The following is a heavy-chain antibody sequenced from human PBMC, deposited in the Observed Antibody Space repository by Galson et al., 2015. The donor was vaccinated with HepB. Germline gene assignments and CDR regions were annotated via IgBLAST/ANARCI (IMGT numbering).Heavy chain of an antibody. CDR3: ATVGPYYYDSSGYYKFDY. J-gene: IGHJ4*02. CDR2: FDPEDGET. CDR1: GYTLTELS. D-gene: IGHD3-22*01. Sequence: SVKVSCKASGYTLTELSMHWVRQAPGKGLEWMGGFDPEDGETIYAQKFQGRVTMTEDTSTDTAYMELSSLRSEDTAVYYCATVGPYYYDSSGYYKFDYWGQGTLVTVSS. V-gene: IGHV1-24*01.